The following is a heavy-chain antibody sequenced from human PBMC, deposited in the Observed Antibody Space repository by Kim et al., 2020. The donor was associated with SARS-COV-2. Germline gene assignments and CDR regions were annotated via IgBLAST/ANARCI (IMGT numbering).Heavy chain of an antibody. V-gene: IGHV4-34*01. Sequence: PSLKSRVTISVDTSKNQFSRKLSSVTAADTAVYYCARARITMVRGVIITDWGQGTLVTVSS. J-gene: IGHJ4*02. CDR3: ARARITMVRGVIITD. D-gene: IGHD3-10*01.